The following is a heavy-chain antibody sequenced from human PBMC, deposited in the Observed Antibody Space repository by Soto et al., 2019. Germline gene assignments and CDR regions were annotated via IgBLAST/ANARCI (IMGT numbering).Heavy chain of an antibody. J-gene: IGHJ4*02. Sequence: PGGSLRLSCAASGFTFSSYAMHWVRQAPGKGLEWVAVISYDGSNKYYADSVRGRFTISRDNSKNTLYLQMNSLRAEDTAVYYCASLRVWGQGTLVTVSS. CDR3: ASLRV. CDR2: ISYDGSNK. CDR1: GFTFSSYA. D-gene: IGHD3-16*01. V-gene: IGHV3-30-3*01.